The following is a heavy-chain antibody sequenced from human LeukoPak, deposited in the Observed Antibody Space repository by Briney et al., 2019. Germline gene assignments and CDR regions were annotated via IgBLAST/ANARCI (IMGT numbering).Heavy chain of an antibody. CDR2: INPNSDGT. Sequence: ASVKVSCKASGYTFTDHYIHWVRQAPGQGLEWMGWINPNSDGTNYAQKFQGRVTMTRDTSISTAYMELSRLRSDDTAVYYCARDKAMAFDYWGQGTLVTVSS. D-gene: IGHD5-18*01. CDR1: GYTFTDHY. J-gene: IGHJ4*02. V-gene: IGHV1-2*02. CDR3: ARDKAMAFDY.